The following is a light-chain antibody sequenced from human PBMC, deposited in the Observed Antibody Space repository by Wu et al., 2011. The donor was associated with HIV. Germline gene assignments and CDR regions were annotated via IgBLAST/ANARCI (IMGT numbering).Light chain of an antibody. CDR3: QQYRDWSWT. CDR2: MHP. Sequence: TLSCRASQGVSSNLAWYQQKPWPRLPGSSSMMHPTGPLASQPLQWRGSGTDFTLTISSVQSEDVAVYYCQQYRDWSWTFGQGTKVEIK. CDR1: QGVSSN. J-gene: IGKJ1*01. V-gene: IGKV3D-15*01.